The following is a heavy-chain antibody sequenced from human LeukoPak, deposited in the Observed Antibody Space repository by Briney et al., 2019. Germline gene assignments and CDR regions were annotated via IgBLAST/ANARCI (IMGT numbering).Heavy chain of an antibody. CDR1: GDSISSYY. D-gene: IGHD1-7*01. V-gene: IGHV4-59*08. CDR3: ARQSSSGAGTIYYYGMDV. J-gene: IGHJ6*02. Sequence: SETLSLTCTVSGDSISSYYWSWIRQPPGKGLEWIGYIYYSGSTYYNPSLKSRVTISVDTSKNQFSLKLTSVTAADTAVYYCARQSSSGAGTIYYYGMDVWGQGTTVTVSS. CDR2: IYYSGST.